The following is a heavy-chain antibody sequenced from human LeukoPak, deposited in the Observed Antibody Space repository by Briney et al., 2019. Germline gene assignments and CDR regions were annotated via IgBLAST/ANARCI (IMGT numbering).Heavy chain of an antibody. J-gene: IGHJ1*01. CDR1: GYTFTGYY. Sequence: GASVKVSCKASGYTFTGYYMHWVRQAPGQGLEWMGWINPNSGGTNYAQKFQGRVTMTRDTSISTAYMELSRLRSDDTAVYYCARGGYCSGGSSHGGFQHWGQGTLVTVSS. V-gene: IGHV1-2*02. D-gene: IGHD2-15*01. CDR3: ARGGYCSGGSSHGGFQH. CDR2: INPNSGGT.